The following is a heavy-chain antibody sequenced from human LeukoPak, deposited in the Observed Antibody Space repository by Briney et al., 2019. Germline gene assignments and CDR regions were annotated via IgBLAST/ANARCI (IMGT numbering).Heavy chain of an antibody. CDR3: AKTCSSSRYYFDY. J-gene: IGHJ4*02. Sequence: PGGSLRLSCAASGFTFSSYGMNWVRQAPGKGLEWVAVISYGGSNKYYADSVKGRFTISRDNFKNTLYLQMNSLRAEDTAVYFCAKTCSSSRYYFDYWGQGTLVTVSS. D-gene: IGHD6-13*01. CDR2: ISYGGSNK. CDR1: GFTFSSYG. V-gene: IGHV3-30*18.